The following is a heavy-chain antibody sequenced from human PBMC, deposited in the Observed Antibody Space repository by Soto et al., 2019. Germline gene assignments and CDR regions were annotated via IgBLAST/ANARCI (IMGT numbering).Heavy chain of an antibody. CDR1: GGTFSSYA. D-gene: IGHD6-6*01. Sequence: QVQLVQSGAEVKKPGSSVKVSCKASGGTFSSYAISWVRQAPGQGLEWMGGIIPIFGTANYAQKFQGRVTMTADESTGTGYMELSRRRAEDTAVYYCAREGPPIDSGSSALYWGQGTLVTVSS. V-gene: IGHV1-69*12. J-gene: IGHJ4*02. CDR3: AREGPPIDSGSSALY. CDR2: IIPIFGTA.